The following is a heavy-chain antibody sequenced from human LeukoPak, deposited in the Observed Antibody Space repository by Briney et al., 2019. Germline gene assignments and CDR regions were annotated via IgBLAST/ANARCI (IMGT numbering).Heavy chain of an antibody. Sequence: SETLSLTCTVSGGSISSSSYYWGWIRQPPGKGLEWIGNIYYSGSTYYNPSLKSRVTISVDTSKNQFSLKLSSVTAADTAVYYCARELLWFGESLWGQGTLVTVSS. CDR1: GGSISSSSYY. D-gene: IGHD3-10*01. CDR2: IYYSGST. J-gene: IGHJ4*02. CDR3: ARELLWFGESL. V-gene: IGHV4-39*07.